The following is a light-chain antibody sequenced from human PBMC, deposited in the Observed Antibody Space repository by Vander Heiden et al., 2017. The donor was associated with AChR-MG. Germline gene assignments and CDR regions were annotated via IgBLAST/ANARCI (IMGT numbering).Light chain of an antibody. CDR2: GNT. CDR3: QAYDSSLSGVV. Sequence: QSVLTQPPSVSGAPGQRVSISCTGSSANIGAGYDVPWYQQLPGTAPKLLIYGNTNRPSGVPDRFSGSKSGTSASLAITGLQAEDEADYYCQAYDSSLSGVVFGGGTKLTGL. V-gene: IGLV1-40*01. CDR1: SANIGAGYD. J-gene: IGLJ2*01.